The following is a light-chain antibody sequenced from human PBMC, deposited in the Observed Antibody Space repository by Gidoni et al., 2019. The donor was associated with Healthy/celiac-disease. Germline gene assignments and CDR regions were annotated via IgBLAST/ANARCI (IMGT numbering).Light chain of an antibody. J-gene: IGKJ2*04. CDR2: GAS. Sequence: EIVMTQSPGTLSLSPGERATLSCRASQSVSSSYVAWYQQKPGQAPRLLLYGASSRATVIPDRFSGSGSGTDFTLTISRLEPEDFAVYYCQQYGSSPCSFGQGTKLEIK. V-gene: IGKV3-20*01. CDR3: QQYGSSPCS. CDR1: QSVSSSY.